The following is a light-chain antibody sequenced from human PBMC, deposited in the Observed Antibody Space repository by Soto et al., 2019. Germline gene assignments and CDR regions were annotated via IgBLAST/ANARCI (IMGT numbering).Light chain of an antibody. CDR2: GAT. Sequence: DIKMNQSPSSLSASVGDTITITCRASQSISRYLNWYQQKPGKAPNLLIYGATSLQSGVPSRFSGSGSGTDFTLTISSLQPEDFATYYCQQSYSSITFGQGTRLEI. J-gene: IGKJ5*01. CDR3: QQSYSSIT. CDR1: QSISRY. V-gene: IGKV1-39*01.